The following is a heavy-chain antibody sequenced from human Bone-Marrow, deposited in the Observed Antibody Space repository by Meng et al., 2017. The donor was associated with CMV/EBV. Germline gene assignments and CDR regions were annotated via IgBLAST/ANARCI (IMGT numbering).Heavy chain of an antibody. CDR1: GGSISSSSYE. CDR3: ARLLEGDYGDY. Sequence: TVGGGSISSSSYEWGGIRQPPGKGLEWIESIYYSGSTYYNPSLKSRVTISVDTSKNQFSLKLSSVTAAETAVYYCARLLEGDYGDYWGQGTLVTVSS. CDR2: IYYSGST. J-gene: IGHJ4*02. V-gene: IGHV4-39*01.